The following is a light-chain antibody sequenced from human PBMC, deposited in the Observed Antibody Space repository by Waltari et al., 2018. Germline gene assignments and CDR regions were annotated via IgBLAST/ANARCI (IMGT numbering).Light chain of an antibody. CDR1: QNVLYSSNNKSF. CDR3: HQYPTVPWT. V-gene: IGKV4-1*01. Sequence: DIVVTQSPDFLSVSLGARATFNCKSSQNVLYSSNNKSFIAWYQQKSGQPPRLLIYWATDRESGVPDRFSGSGSGTEFTLTISSLQAEDVAVYYCHQYPTVPWTFGQGTKVEIK. J-gene: IGKJ1*01. CDR2: WAT.